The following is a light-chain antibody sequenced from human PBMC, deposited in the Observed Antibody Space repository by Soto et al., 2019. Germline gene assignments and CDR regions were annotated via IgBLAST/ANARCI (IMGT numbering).Light chain of an antibody. CDR3: QHRNTWPLT. Sequence: EVVMTQSPATLSVSPGERATLSCRASQNVCSYFAWYQQKPGQAPRLLIYDASSRATGIPARFSGSGSGTEFTLTISSLEPEDFAVYFCQHRNTWPLTFGGGTKVDIK. V-gene: IGKV3-11*01. CDR2: DAS. CDR1: QNVCSY. J-gene: IGKJ4*02.